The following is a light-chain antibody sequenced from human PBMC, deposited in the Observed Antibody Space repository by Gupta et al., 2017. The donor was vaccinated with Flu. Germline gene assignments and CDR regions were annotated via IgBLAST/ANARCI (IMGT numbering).Light chain of an antibody. V-gene: IGKV4-1*01. CDR1: QSVLYSSNNKNY. CDR3: LSDYSTQT. J-gene: IGKJ1*01. Sequence: VSLGERATINCKASQSVLYSSNNKNYLASYQQNPGQPPRLLMYRASTREYGVPDRFSGRGYGTDFTLTLSSPQAEDVAVSYWLSDYSTQTFGQGTKVEIK. CDR2: RAS.